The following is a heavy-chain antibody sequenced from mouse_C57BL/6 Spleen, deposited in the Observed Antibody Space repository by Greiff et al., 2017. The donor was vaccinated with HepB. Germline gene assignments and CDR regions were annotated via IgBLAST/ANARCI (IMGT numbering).Heavy chain of an antibody. CDR1: GYTFTSYW. V-gene: IGHV1-64*01. CDR3: ARSEGNNGGDYFDY. Sequence: QVQLQQPGAELVKPGASVKLSCKASGYTFTSYWMHWVKQRPGQGLEWIGMIHPNSGSTNYNEKFKSKATLTVDKSSSTAYMQLSSLTSEDSAVYYCARSEGNNGGDYFDYWGQDTTLTVSS. J-gene: IGHJ2*01. D-gene: IGHD2-1*01. CDR2: IHPNSGST.